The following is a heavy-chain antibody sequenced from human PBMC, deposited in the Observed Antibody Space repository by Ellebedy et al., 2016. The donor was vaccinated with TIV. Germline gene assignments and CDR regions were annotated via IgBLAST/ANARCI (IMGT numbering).Heavy chain of an antibody. V-gene: IGHV3-23*01. CDR2: ISGGGDST. Sequence: PGGSLRLSCAASGFPFSTYAMSWVPKAPGKGLEWCSSISGGGDSTHYADSLKGRFTTSRDNSKDTLYLQMNSLRAEDTAVYYGANLPPRTYGDIGYWGQGTPVTVSS. CDR1: GFPFSTYA. D-gene: IGHD4-17*01. CDR3: ANLPPRTYGDIGY. J-gene: IGHJ4*02.